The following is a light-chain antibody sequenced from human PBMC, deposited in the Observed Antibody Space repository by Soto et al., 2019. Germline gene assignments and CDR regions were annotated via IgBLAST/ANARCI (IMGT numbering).Light chain of an antibody. CDR2: GAS. J-gene: IGKJ2*01. CDR3: QQYNNWHPYT. CDR1: QSVSSN. Sequence: EIVMPQSPATLSVSPGERATLSCRASQSVSSNLAWYQQKPGQAPRLLISGASTKATGIPARCSGSGSGTEFSLTNNSLQSEDFVLYYCQQYNNWHPYTFGQGAELQIK. V-gene: IGKV3-15*01.